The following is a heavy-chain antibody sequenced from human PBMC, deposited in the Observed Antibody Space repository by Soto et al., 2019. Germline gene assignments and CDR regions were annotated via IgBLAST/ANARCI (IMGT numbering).Heavy chain of an antibody. CDR3: AKVGYDFWSAPSDYYYYGMDV. J-gene: IGHJ6*02. V-gene: IGHV3-30*18. CDR1: GFTFSSYG. CDR2: ISYDGSNK. Sequence: GGSLRLSCAASGFTFSSYGMHWVRQAPGKGLEWVAVISYDGSNKYYADSVKGRFTISRDNSKNTLYLQMNSLRAEDTAVYYCAKVGYDFWSAPSDYYYYGMDVWGQGTTVTVSS. D-gene: IGHD3-3*01.